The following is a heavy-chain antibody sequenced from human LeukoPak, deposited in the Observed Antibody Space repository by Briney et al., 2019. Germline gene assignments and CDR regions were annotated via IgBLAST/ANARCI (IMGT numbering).Heavy chain of an antibody. CDR3: ARLITGTTTAFDI. D-gene: IGHD1-7*01. J-gene: IGHJ3*02. CDR1: GGSLSGYY. V-gene: IGHV4-4*07. Sequence: SETLSLTCSVSGGSLSGYYWTWIRQPAGGGLEWIGRVYTIGSTHYNPSLKTRLTMSVDTSKNQFSLKLSSVTAADTAVYYCARLITGTTTAFDIWGQGTMVTVSS. CDR2: VYTIGST.